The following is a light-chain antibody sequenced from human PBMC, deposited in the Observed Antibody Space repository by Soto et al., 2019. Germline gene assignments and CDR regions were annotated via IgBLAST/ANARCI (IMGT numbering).Light chain of an antibody. Sequence: QSVLTQPPSASESPGQSVTISCAGTSGALGGYDFVSWYQQYPGKAAKLLIYEVSKRPSGVPDRFSGSKSGNTASLTVSGLQPEDEADYYCSSYAATNNVVLFGGGTKLTVL. CDR3: SSYAATNNVVL. CDR2: EVS. V-gene: IGLV2-8*01. CDR1: SGALGGYDF. J-gene: IGLJ2*01.